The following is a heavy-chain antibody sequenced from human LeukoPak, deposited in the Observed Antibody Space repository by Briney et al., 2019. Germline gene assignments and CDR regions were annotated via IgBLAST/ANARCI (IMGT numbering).Heavy chain of an antibody. J-gene: IGHJ4*02. Sequence: GGSLRLSCAASGFTFKSYDMHWVRQAAGEGLEWVSAIGTAGDTYYPGSVKGRFTISRENAKNSLYLQMNSLRAGDTAVYYCARRGRGSSWFDNWGQGTLVTVPS. CDR3: ARRGRGSSWFDN. CDR1: GFTFKSYD. CDR2: IGTAGDT. D-gene: IGHD6-13*01. V-gene: IGHV3-13*01.